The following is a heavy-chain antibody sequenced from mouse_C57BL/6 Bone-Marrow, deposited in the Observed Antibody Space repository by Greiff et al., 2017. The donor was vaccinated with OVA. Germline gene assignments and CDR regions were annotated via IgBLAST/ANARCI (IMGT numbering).Heavy chain of an antibody. J-gene: IGHJ1*03. CDR1: GYTFTDYN. CDR3: ARSSAMVRRYFDV. V-gene: IGHV1-22*01. Sequence: VQLKESGPELVKPGASVKMSCKASGYTFTDYNMHWVKQSHGKSLEWIGYINPNNGGTSYNQKFKGKATLTVNKSSSTAYMELRSLTSEDSAVYYCARSSAMVRRYFDVWGTGTTVTVSS. CDR2: INPNNGGT. D-gene: IGHD2-2*01.